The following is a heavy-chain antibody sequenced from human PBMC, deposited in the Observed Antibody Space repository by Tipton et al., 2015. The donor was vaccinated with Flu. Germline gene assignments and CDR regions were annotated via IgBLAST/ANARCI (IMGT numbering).Heavy chain of an antibody. J-gene: IGHJ5*01. D-gene: IGHD2-8*02. CDR1: GFTFSSFG. CDR3: AKDNSKYVPSTGAFDF. CDR2: ISASGIST. Sequence: SLRLSCAASGFTFSSFGLSWVRQTPGRGLEWVSTISASGISTYYADSVKGRFTTSRDNSKNTVFLEMVSLRAEDTALYYCAKDNSKYVPSTGAFDFWGQGTLVTVSS. V-gene: IGHV3-23*01.